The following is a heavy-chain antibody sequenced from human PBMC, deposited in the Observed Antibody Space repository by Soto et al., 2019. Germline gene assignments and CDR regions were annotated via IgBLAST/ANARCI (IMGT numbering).Heavy chain of an antibody. V-gene: IGHV3-7*01. D-gene: IGHD3-22*01. J-gene: IGHJ4*02. CDR3: ARDGSGLYYDTSGYRAYFFDL. CDR1: GFLFTSHW. CDR2: IHQDGNER. Sequence: GGSLRLSCAASGFLFTSHWMTWVRQAPGKWLEWVANIHQDGNERYYADSVKGRFTISRDNTRDTLFLQMNYLSAEDTAVYYCARDGSGLYYDTSGYRAYFFDLWGQGXLVTVSS.